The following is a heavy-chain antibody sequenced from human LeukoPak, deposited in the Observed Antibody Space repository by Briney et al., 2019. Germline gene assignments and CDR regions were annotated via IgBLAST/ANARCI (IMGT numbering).Heavy chain of an antibody. CDR3: AKEGECSGGTCYLGS. D-gene: IGHD2-15*01. CDR1: GFTFDDYG. V-gene: IGHV3-20*04. Sequence: PGGSLRLSCVASGFTFDDYGRSLVRQAPGKGLEWVSGINWNGGSTAYADSVKGRFTISRDNAKNSLYLQMNSLRAEDTALYYCAKEGECSGGTCYLGSWGQGTLVTVSS. CDR2: INWNGGST. J-gene: IGHJ4*02.